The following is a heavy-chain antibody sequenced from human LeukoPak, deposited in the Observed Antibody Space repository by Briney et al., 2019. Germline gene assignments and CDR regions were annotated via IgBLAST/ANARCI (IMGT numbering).Heavy chain of an antibody. CDR2: ISWNSGSI. CDR3: AREDY. CDR1: GFTFDDYA. V-gene: IGHV3-9*01. J-gene: IGHJ4*02. Sequence: PGGSLRLSCAASGFTFDDYAMHWVRQAPGKGLEWVSGISWNSGSIGYADSVKGRFTISRDNAKNSLYLQMNSLRAEDTAVYYCAREDYWGQGTLVTVSS.